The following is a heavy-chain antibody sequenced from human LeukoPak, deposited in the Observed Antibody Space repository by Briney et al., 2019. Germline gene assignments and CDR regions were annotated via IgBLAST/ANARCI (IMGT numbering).Heavy chain of an antibody. V-gene: IGHV3-74*01. CDR1: GFTFSSYW. Sequence: GGSLRLSCAASGFTFSSYWMHWVRQAPGKGLVWVARISSDGTTTSYADSVKGRFTISRDNAENTLYLEMNSLRAEDTAVYYCSTLIVGPTKHDYWGQGTLVIVSP. CDR3: STLIVGPTKHDY. CDR2: ISSDGTTT. D-gene: IGHD1-26*01. J-gene: IGHJ4*02.